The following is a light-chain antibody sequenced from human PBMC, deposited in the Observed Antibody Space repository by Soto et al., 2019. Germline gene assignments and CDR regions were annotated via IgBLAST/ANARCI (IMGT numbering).Light chain of an antibody. CDR1: QSIRNY. V-gene: IGKV1-39*01. J-gene: IGKJ1*01. CDR3: QQTDSTPQT. CDR2: AAS. Sequence: DIQMTQSPSSLSASVGDRVTISCRASQSIRNYVSWYQQKPGTAPKLLIRAASTLQSGVPSRFSGSRSRTDFTLTISSLQIEDFETYFCQQTDSTPQTFGQGTNVEI.